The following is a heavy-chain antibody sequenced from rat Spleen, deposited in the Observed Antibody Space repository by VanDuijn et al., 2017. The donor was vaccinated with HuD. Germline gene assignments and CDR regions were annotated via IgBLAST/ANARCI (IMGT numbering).Heavy chain of an antibody. J-gene: IGHJ2*01. D-gene: IGHD1-2*01. CDR2: ISPSGGST. V-gene: IGHV5-25*01. CDR3: ARSDYYSSYILFDY. Sequence: EVQLVESGGGLVQPGRSLKLSCAASGFTFSNYDMAWVRQAPTKGLEWVASISPSGGSTYYRDSVKGRFTVSRDNAKSTLYLQMDSLRSEDTATYYCARSDYYSSYILFDYWGQGVMVTVSS. CDR1: GFTFSNYD.